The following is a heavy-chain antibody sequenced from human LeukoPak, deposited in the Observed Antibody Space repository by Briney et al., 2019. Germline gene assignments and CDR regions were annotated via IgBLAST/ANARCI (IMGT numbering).Heavy chain of an antibody. Sequence: GASVTVSCKASGGTFSSYAISWVRQAPGQGLEWMGGIIPIFGTANYAQKFQGRVTITTDESTSTAYMELSSLRSEDTAVYYCARVAARRVNAFDIWGQGTMVTVSS. V-gene: IGHV1-69*05. CDR2: IIPIFGTA. CDR1: GGTFSSYA. CDR3: ARVAARRVNAFDI. J-gene: IGHJ3*02. D-gene: IGHD6-6*01.